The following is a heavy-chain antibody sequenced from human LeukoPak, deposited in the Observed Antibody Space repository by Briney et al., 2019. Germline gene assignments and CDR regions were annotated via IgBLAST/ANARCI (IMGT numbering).Heavy chain of an antibody. D-gene: IGHD5-24*01. Sequence: KPSETLSLTCTVSGGSISSYYWSWIRQPAGKGLEWIGRIYTSGSTNYNPSLKSRVTMSVDTSKNQFSLKLSSVTAADTAVYYCAREPTNYLTHTPFYDYWGQGTLVTVSS. CDR2: IYTSGST. CDR3: AREPTNYLTHTPFYDY. V-gene: IGHV4-4*07. J-gene: IGHJ4*02. CDR1: GGSISSYY.